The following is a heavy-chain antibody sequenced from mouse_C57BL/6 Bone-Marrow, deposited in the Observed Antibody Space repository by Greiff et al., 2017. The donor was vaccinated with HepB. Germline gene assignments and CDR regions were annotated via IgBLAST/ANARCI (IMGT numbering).Heavy chain of an antibody. CDR3: AQLFFDY. CDR1: GYTSTSYW. D-gene: IGHD4-1*02. V-gene: IGHV1-59*01. Sequence: QVHVKQPGAELVRPGTSVKLSCKASGYTSTSYWMHWVKQRPGQGLEWIGVIDPSDSYTNYNQKFKGKATLTVDTSSSTAYMQLSSLTSEDSAVYYCAQLFFDYWGQGTTLTVSS. CDR2: IDPSDSYT. J-gene: IGHJ2*01.